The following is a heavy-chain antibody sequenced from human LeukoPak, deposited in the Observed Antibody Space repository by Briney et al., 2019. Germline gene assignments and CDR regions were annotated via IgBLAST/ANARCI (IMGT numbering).Heavy chain of an antibody. J-gene: IGHJ4*02. V-gene: IGHV3-23*01. CDR1: GFTVYNFA. CDR3: AKDGRSGAPFDR. CDR2: ITGGGGST. D-gene: IGHD3-3*01. Sequence: QTGGSLRLSCVASGFTVYNFAMSWVRQAPGKGPEWVSLITGGGGSTDYADSVKGRFTISRDNSKNTLYLQMNSLRVEDTATYYCAKDGRSGAPFDRWGQGTVLTVSS.